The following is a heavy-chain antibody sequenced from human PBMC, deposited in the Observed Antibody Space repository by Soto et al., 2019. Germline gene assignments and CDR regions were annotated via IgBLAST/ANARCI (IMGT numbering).Heavy chain of an antibody. CDR2: INSDGSST. CDR3: TASITVIGVPES. D-gene: IGHD3-3*01. CDR1: GFNFSSYW. J-gene: IGHJ5*02. V-gene: IGHV3-74*01. Sequence: PGGSLRLSCAASGFNFSSYWMHWVRQAPGKGLVWVSRINSDGSSTSYADSVKGRFTISRDNAKNTLYLQMNSLRAEDTAVYYCTASITVIGVPESWGQGTVVTVSS.